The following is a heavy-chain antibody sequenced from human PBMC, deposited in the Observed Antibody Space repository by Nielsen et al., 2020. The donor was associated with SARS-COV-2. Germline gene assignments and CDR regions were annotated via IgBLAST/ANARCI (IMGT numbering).Heavy chain of an antibody. J-gene: IGHJ3*02. V-gene: IGHV5-51*01. CDR1: GYSFTSYW. CDR2: IYPGDSDT. Sequence: KVSCKGSGYSFTSYWIGWVRQMPGKGLEWMGIIYPGDSDTRYSPSFQGQVTISADKSISTAYLQWSSLKASDTAMYYCARQGCGGDCYTDAFDIWGQGTMVTVSS. CDR3: ARQGCGGDCYTDAFDI. D-gene: IGHD2-21*02.